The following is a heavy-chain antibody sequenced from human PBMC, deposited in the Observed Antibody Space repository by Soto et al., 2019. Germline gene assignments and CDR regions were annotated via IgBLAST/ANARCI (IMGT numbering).Heavy chain of an antibody. CDR1: GFTFSSYV. Sequence: PGGSLRLSCAASGFTFSSYVMSWVRRAPGKGLEWVSGISGSGDSTYYADSVKGRFTISRDNAKNSLYLQMNSLRAEDTAVYYCARDVIEAYSYYGMDVWGQGTAVTVSS. CDR3: ARDVIEAYSYYGMDV. D-gene: IGHD3-22*01. V-gene: IGHV3-23*01. CDR2: ISGSGDST. J-gene: IGHJ6*02.